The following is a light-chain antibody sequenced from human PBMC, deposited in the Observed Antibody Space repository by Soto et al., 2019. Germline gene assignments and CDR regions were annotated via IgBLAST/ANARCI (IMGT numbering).Light chain of an antibody. CDR2: AAS. J-gene: IGKJ5*01. V-gene: IGKV3-20*01. CDR1: QSFSGTY. CDR3: QQYGSSPRIT. Sequence: EIVLTQSAGILSSSPGDRATLSFRASQSFSGTYLAWYQQKPGQAPRLLIYAASTRATGIPGRFSGSGSGTDFTLTISRLEPEDFAVYYCQQYGSSPRITFGQGTRLEMK.